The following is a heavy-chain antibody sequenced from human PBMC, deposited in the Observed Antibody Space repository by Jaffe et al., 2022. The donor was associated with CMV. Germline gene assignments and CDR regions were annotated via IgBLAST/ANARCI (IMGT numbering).Heavy chain of an antibody. D-gene: IGHD2-8*01. CDR1: GFTFSNFG. CDR2: VWYDGINK. J-gene: IGHJ6*02. Sequence: QVQLVESGGGVVQPGRSLRLSCVASGFTFSNFGIHWVRQAPGKGLEWVAVVWYDGINKYYRDSVKGRFTISRDISKSTVYLQMNSLRAEDAAVYYCVSEYCTNGVCYTNYYGMGVWGQGTTVTVSS. CDR3: VSEYCTNGVCYTNYYGMGV. V-gene: IGHV3-33*01.